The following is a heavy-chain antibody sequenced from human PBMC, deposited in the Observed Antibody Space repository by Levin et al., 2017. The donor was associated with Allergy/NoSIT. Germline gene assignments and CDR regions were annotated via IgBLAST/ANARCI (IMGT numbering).Heavy chain of an antibody. CDR1: GYTFTGYY. V-gene: IGHV1-2*02. CDR3: ARDEDYYYGSGTFY. J-gene: IGHJ4*02. CDR2: INPNSGGT. Sequence: ASVKVSCKASGYTFTGYYMHWVRQAPGQGLEWMGWINPNSGGTNYAQKFQGRVTMTRDTSISTAYMELSRLRSDDPAVYYCARDEDYYYGSGTFYWGQGTLVTVSS. D-gene: IGHD3-10*01.